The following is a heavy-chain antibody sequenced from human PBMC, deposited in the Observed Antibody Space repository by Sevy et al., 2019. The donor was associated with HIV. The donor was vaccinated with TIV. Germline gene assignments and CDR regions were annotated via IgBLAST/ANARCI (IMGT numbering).Heavy chain of an antibody. CDR2: ISYDGSRK. J-gene: IGHJ4*02. CDR3: KSDVGYSTGWYPSDY. D-gene: IGHD6-19*01. Sequence: GGSLRLSCAASGFSVSTHAMHWVRQAPGKGLEWVALISYDGSRKYYVDSVKGRLTISRDNSKNALYLQMSSLRPDDTDVYYCKSDVGYSTGWYPSDYWGQGTLVTVSS. V-gene: IGHV3-30-3*01. CDR1: GFSVSTHA.